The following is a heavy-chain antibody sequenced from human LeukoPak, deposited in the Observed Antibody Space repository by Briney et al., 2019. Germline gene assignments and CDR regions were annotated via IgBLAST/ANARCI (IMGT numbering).Heavy chain of an antibody. V-gene: IGHV3-30-3*01. CDR2: ISYDGSNK. CDR3: ARGVTYSSSWCGDYYYYGMDV. D-gene: IGHD6-13*01. CDR1: GFTFSSYA. J-gene: IGHJ6*02. Sequence: QPGRSLRLSCAASGFTFSSYAIHWVRQAPGKGLEWVAVISYDGSNKYYADSVKGRFTISRDNSKNTLYLQMNSLRAEDTAVYYCARGVTYSSSWCGDYYYYGMDVWGQGTTVTVSS.